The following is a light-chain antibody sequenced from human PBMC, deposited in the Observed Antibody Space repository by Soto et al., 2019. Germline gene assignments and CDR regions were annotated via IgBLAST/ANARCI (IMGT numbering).Light chain of an antibody. J-gene: IGKJ1*01. CDR3: QQSFSTPPT. CDR2: GAS. CDR1: QGIINF. V-gene: IGKV1-39*01. Sequence: DIQLTQSPSFLSASVGDRVTVTCRASQGIINFLNWYPHKRGEAPILLIYGASNLQNGVPSRFSGSGSGADFTLTISSLQPEDFATYYCQQSFSTPPTFGQGTKVDIK.